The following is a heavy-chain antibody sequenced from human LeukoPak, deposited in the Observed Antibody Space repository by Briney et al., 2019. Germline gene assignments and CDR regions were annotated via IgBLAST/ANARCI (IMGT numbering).Heavy chain of an antibody. CDR1: GGTFRSYA. CDR2: IIPIFGTA. J-gene: IGHJ4*02. V-gene: IGHV1-69*13. D-gene: IGHD4-17*01. Sequence: SVKVSCKASGGTFRSYAISWVRQAPGQGLEWMGGIIPIFGTANYAQKFQGRVTITADESTSTAYMELSSLRSEDTAVYYCARGLDPLATVTPNIYWGQGTLVTVSS. CDR3: ARGLDPLATVTPNIY.